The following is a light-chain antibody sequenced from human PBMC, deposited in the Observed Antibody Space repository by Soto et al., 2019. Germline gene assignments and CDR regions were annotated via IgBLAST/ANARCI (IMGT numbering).Light chain of an antibody. J-gene: IGKJ2*01. CDR2: EAS. CDR3: QQYSRYPYA. V-gene: IGKV1-5*03. Sequence: DIQVTQSPATLSAYVGDRVTITCRASQSLDTWLAWYQHKQGKAPKLLVYEASTSQNGVPSRFSGSGSGTEFTLTISSLQPDDVATYYCQQYSRYPYAFGQGPKREIK. CDR1: QSLDTW.